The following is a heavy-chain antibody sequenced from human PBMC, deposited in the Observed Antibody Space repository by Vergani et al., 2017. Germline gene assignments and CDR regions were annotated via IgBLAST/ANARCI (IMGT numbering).Heavy chain of an antibody. CDR2: ISYDGSNK. CDR3: AKLEWRNYYGSGSYSGQ. D-gene: IGHD3-10*01. Sequence: QVQLVESGGGVVQPGRSLRLSCAASGFNFSSYGMHWVRQAPGKGLEWVAVISYDGSNKYYADSVKGRFTISRDNSKNTLYLQMNSLRAEDTAVYYCAKLEWRNYYGSGSYSGQWGQGTLVTVSS. J-gene: IGHJ4*02. CDR1: GFNFSSYG. V-gene: IGHV3-30*18.